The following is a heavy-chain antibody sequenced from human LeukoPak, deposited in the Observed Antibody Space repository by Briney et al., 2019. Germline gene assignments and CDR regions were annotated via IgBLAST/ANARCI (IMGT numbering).Heavy chain of an antibody. Sequence: SGGSLRLSCAASGFTFSSYWMHWVRQGPGKGLVWVSRSNSDGSSTGYADSVKGRFTISRDNAKNTLYLQMNSLRGEDTAVYYCARGNGVAVAGTLGSWGQGTLVTVSS. CDR3: ARGNGVAVAGTLGS. CDR2: SNSDGSST. CDR1: GFTFSSYW. V-gene: IGHV3-74*01. D-gene: IGHD6-19*01. J-gene: IGHJ5*02.